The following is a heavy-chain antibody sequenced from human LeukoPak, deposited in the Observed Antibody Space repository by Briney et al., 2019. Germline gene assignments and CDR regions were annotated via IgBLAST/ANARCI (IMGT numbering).Heavy chain of an antibody. Sequence: SETLSLTCSVSGGSISGNYYWGWIRQPPGKGLEWIGSIFYSGESEKNPSLKSRVTVSLDTSKDQFFLKVTSVTVADTAVYFCARLGDVEVNGGTLDYWGRGTLVTVSS. J-gene: IGHJ4*02. CDR2: IFYSGES. D-gene: IGHD3-16*01. V-gene: IGHV4-39*01. CDR3: ARLGDVEVNGGTLDY. CDR1: GGSISGNYY.